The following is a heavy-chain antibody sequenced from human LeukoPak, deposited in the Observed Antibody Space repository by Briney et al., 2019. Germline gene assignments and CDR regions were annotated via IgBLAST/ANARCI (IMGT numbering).Heavy chain of an antibody. J-gene: IGHJ4*02. V-gene: IGHV4-59*08. Sequence: SETLSLTCTVSGGSISSYYWSWIRQPPGEGLEWIGYIYYSGSTNYNPSLKSRVTISVDTSKNQFSLKLSSVTAADTAVYYCARHQNPNPDIAASFDYWGQGTLVTVSS. D-gene: IGHD6-13*01. CDR1: GGSISSYY. CDR3: ARHQNPNPDIAASFDY. CDR2: IYYSGST.